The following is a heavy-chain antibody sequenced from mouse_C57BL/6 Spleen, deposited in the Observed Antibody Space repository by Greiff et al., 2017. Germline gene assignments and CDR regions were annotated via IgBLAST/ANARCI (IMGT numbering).Heavy chain of an antibody. CDR3: ARGGAITTVVADY. CDR1: GYTFTSYW. D-gene: IGHD1-1*01. CDR2: IDPSDSYT. J-gene: IGHJ2*01. V-gene: IGHV1-69*01. Sequence: VQLQQPGAELVMPGASVKLSCKASGYTFTSYWMHWVKQRPGQGLEWIGEIDPSDSYTNYNQKFKGKSTLTVDKSSSTASMQLSSLTSEDSAVYYCARGGAITTVVADYWGQGTTLTVSS.